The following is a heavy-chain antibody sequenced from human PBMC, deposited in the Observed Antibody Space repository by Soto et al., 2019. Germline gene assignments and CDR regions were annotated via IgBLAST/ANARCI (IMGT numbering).Heavy chain of an antibody. V-gene: IGHV4-31*11. Sequence: PSETLSLTCVVSGGSVSSGTYYWTWIRQPPGKGLEWIGYIYYSGSTYYNPSLKSRVSLSLDTSKNVFSLQLSSVTAADTAVYYCARSPAPYTSRWFDPWGQGTLVTVSS. D-gene: IGHD6-13*01. CDR1: GGSVSSGTYY. J-gene: IGHJ5*02. CDR2: IYYSGST. CDR3: ARSPAPYTSRWFDP.